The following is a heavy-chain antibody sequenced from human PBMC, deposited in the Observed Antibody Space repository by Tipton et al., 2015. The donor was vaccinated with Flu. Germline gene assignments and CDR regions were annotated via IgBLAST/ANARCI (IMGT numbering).Heavy chain of an antibody. CDR2: INHSGST. V-gene: IGHV4-34*01. Sequence: TLSLTCAVYGGSFSGYYWSWIRQPPGKGLEWIGEINHSGSTNYNPSLKSRVTISVDTSKNQFSLKLSSVTAADTAVYYCARHLTAAAVVGFDPWGQGTLVAVSS. CDR1: GGSFSGYY. D-gene: IGHD6-13*01. J-gene: IGHJ5*01. CDR3: ARHLTAAAVVGFDP.